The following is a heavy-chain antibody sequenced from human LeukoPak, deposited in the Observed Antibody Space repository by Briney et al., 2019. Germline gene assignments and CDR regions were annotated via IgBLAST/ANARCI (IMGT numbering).Heavy chain of an antibody. D-gene: IGHD6-19*01. CDR3: ATLGSGWYYFDY. CDR1: GYTLTELS. Sequence: GASVKVSCKVSGYTLTELSMHRVRQAPGKGLEWMGGFDPEDGETIYAQKFQGRVTMTEDTSTDTAYMELSSLRSEDTAVYYCATLGSGWYYFDYWGQGTLVTVSS. CDR2: FDPEDGET. V-gene: IGHV1-24*01. J-gene: IGHJ4*02.